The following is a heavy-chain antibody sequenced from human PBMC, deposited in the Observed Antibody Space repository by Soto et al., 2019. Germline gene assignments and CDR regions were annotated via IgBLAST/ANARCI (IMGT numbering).Heavy chain of an antibody. D-gene: IGHD2-21*01. CDR3: VRARLVGLEFRFDP. J-gene: IGHJ5*02. Sequence: QLQLQESGSGLVKPSQTLSLTCAVSGGSITSGGYSWSWIRQPPGKGLEWIGYIYHSGITYYNPSLKSRVTLSIDRSKNQFSLNLSSVTAADTAVYYCVRARLVGLEFRFDPWGQGTLVTVSS. CDR1: GGSITSGGYS. CDR2: IYHSGIT. V-gene: IGHV4-30-2*01.